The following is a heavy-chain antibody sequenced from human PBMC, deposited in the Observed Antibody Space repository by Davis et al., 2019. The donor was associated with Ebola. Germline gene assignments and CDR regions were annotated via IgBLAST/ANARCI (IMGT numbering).Heavy chain of an antibody. V-gene: IGHV1-2*02. CDR1: GYTLTGYY. Sequence: ASVKVSCKASGYTLTGYYMHWVRQAPGQGLEYMAWISPDSGATHYEPRFQGRVTLTRDTSINTDYMELSSLRSDETAIYYCARKKGGNGWFDPWGQGTLVTVSS. CDR2: ISPDSGAT. CDR3: ARKKGGNGWFDP. D-gene: IGHD1-1*01. J-gene: IGHJ5*02.